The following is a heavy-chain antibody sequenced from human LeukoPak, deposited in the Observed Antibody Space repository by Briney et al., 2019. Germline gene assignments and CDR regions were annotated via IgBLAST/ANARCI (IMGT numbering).Heavy chain of an antibody. V-gene: IGHV1-69*01. CDR2: IIPVLSTA. D-gene: IGHD3-16*01. CDR3: ATTGGDIYYYYMDV. CDR1: GFIFTSYA. J-gene: IGHJ6*03. Sequence: GGSLRLSCAASGFIFTSYAMSWVRQAPGQGLEWMGGIIPVLSTANYAQKFQDRVTITADESTSTTYMELSSLKSEDTAVYYCATTGGDIYYYYMDVWGKGTTVTISS.